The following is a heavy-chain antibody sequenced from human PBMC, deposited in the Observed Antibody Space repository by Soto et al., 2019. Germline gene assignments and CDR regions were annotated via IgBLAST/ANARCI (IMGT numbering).Heavy chain of an antibody. V-gene: IGHV5-51*01. CDR3: ARHQADYYDSIGYAFDI. J-gene: IGHJ3*02. D-gene: IGHD3-22*01. CDR1: GYSFTSYW. CDR2: IYPGDSDT. Sequence: GESLKISCKGSGYSFTSYWIGWVRQMPGKGLEWMGIIYPGDSDTRYSPSFQGQVTISADKSISTAYLQWSSLKASDTAMYYCARHQADYYDSIGYAFDIWGQGTMVTAS.